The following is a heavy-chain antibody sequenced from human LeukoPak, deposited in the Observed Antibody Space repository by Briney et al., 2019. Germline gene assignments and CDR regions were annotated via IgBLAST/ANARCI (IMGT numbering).Heavy chain of an antibody. D-gene: IGHD3-10*01. CDR1: GGSISSGGYS. CDR2: IYRSGST. Sequence: PTETLYLTCAVSGGSISSGGYSWSWIRQPPGKGLEWIGYIYRSGSTYYNPSLKSRVTISVDRSKNQFSLKLSSVTAADTAVYYCATMVRGVHKYYFDYWGQGTLVTVSS. CDR3: ATMVRGVHKYYFDY. V-gene: IGHV4-30-2*01. J-gene: IGHJ4*02.